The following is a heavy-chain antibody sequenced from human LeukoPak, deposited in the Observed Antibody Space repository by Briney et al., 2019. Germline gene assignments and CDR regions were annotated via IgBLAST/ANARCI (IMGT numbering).Heavy chain of an antibody. CDR2: IYYTGNT. J-gene: IGHJ6*03. D-gene: IGHD4-17*01. CDR1: GVSISSSYSY. Sequence: SETLSLTCTVSGVSISSSYSYWGWIRQPPGMGLEWIGSIYYTGNTYYNASLKSQVSISIDTSKNQFSLKLTSVTAADTAVYYCAKIPYGDYVLDYYYYMDVWGKGTTVTISS. V-gene: IGHV4-39*01. CDR3: AKIPYGDYVLDYYYYMDV.